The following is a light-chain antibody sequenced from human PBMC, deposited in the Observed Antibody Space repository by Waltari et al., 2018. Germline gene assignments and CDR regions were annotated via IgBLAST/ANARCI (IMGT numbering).Light chain of an antibody. CDR1: QDISSW. V-gene: IGKV1-12*01. J-gene: IGKJ1*01. CDR2: NAS. Sequence: DIQMTQSPSSLSASVGERVTITCRASQDISSWLAWYQRKPGKAPNLLIYNASSLQSGVPSRFSGIGSGTDFTLTISSLQPEDCAAYYCQQYNSVPRTFGQGTKVEI. CDR3: QQYNSVPRT.